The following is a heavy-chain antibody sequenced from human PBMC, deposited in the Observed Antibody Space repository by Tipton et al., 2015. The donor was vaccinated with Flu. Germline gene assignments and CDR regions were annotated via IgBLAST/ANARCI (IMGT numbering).Heavy chain of an antibody. J-gene: IGHJ4*02. CDR1: GGSFSGYY. Sequence: GLVKPSETLSLTCAVYGGSFSGYYWSWIRQPPGKGLEWIGEINHSGSTNYNPSLKSRVTISVDTSKNQFSLKLSSVTAADTAVYYCASLRGYKPKSYFDYWGQGTLVTVSS. D-gene: IGHD5-18*01. CDR2: INHSGST. V-gene: IGHV4-34*01. CDR3: ASLRGYKPKSYFDY.